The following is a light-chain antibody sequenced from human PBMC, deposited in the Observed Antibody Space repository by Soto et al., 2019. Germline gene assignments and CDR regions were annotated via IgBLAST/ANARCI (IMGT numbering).Light chain of an antibody. CDR3: SSYTTSSTWV. V-gene: IGLV2-14*01. CDR1: SSDVGGYKY. J-gene: IGLJ2*01. Sequence: QSALTQPASVSGSPGQSITISCTGTSSDVGGYKYVSWYQQHPGKAPKLIIYEVSDRPSGVSKRFSGSKSVNTASLTISGLQAEDEADYYCSSYTTSSTWVFGGVTKVTVL. CDR2: EVS.